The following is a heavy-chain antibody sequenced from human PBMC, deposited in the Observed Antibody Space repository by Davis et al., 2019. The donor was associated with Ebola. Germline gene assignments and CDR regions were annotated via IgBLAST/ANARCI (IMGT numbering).Heavy chain of an antibody. J-gene: IGHJ6*02. CDR2: VAAAGDHI. CDR3: ARRILSESRGGMDV. V-gene: IGHV3-21*05. CDR1: GFTFSNYA. Sequence: GESLKISCAVSGFTFSNYAMYWVRQAPGKGLEWVSHVAAAGDHISYADFVEGRLIISRDNAKNSLYLQMNSLRDEDTAVYFCARRILSESRGGMDVWGRGTTVVVSS. D-gene: IGHD2-15*01.